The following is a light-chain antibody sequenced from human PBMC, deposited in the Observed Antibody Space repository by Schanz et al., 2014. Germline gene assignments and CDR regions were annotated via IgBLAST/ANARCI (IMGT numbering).Light chain of an antibody. V-gene: IGLV2-14*03. CDR1: RSDVGGYNY. Sequence: QSVLTQPASVSGSPGQSITISCTGTRSDVGGYNYVSWYQQHPGKAPRLMISDVSDRPSGVSNRFSGSKSGNTASLTISGLQAEDEADYYCASWDDSLYARVFGGGTKLTVL. CDR2: DVS. CDR3: ASWDDSLYARV. J-gene: IGLJ3*02.